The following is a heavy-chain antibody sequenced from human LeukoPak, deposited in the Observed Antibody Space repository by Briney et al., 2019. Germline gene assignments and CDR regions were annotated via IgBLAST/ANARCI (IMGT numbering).Heavy chain of an antibody. Sequence: SETLSLTCTVSGYSISSGYYWGWIRQPPGKGLEWIGSIYHSGSTYYNPSFKSRVTISVDTSKNQFSLKLSSVTAADTAVYYCARAITMVRGVISYYMDVWGKGTTVTVSS. CDR1: GYSISSGYY. CDR2: IYHSGST. CDR3: ARAITMVRGVISYYMDV. J-gene: IGHJ6*03. V-gene: IGHV4-38-2*02. D-gene: IGHD3-10*01.